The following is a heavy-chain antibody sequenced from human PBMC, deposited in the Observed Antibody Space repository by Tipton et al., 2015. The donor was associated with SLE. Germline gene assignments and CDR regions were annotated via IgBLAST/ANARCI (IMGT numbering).Heavy chain of an antibody. CDR3: ARADSSSWYVDY. V-gene: IGHV3-33*08. Sequence: SLRLSCAASGFTFSSYAMLWVRQAPGKGLEWVAVIWYDGSSKYYADSVKGRFTISRDNSKNTLYLQMNSLRAEDTAVYYCARADSSSWYVDYWGQGTLVTVSS. D-gene: IGHD6-13*01. CDR1: GFTFSSYA. J-gene: IGHJ4*02. CDR2: IWYDGSSK.